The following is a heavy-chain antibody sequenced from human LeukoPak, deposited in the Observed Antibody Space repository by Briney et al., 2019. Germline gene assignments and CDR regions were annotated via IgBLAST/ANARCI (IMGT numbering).Heavy chain of an antibody. CDR1: GFTFSGSA. J-gene: IGHJ4*02. D-gene: IGHD2-8*01. CDR2: IRSKANSYAT. CDR3: TRHRIGYCTNGVCAPTYVG. V-gene: IGHV3-73*01. Sequence: PGGTLRLSCAASGFTFSGSAMHWVRQASGKGLEWVGRIRSKANSYATAYAASVKGRFTISRDDSKNTAYLQMNSPKTEDTAVYYCTRHRIGYCTNGVCAPTYVGWGQGTLVTVSS.